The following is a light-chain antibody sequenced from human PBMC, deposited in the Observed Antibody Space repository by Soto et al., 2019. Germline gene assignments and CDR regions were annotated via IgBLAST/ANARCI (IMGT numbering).Light chain of an antibody. CDR2: EVN. CDR3: CSHTAINIR. V-gene: IGLV2-18*02. Sequence: QSALTQPPSVSGSPGQSVTISCTGTSSDVGSYNRVSWYQQSPGTAPKLLIYEVNNRPSGVPDRFSGSKSGNTASLTISGLQAEDEADYYCCSHTAINIRFGTGTKVTVL. CDR1: SSDVGSYNR. J-gene: IGLJ1*01.